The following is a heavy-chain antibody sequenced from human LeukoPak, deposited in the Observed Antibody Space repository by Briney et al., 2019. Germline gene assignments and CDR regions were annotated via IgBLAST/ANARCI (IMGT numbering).Heavy chain of an antibody. J-gene: IGHJ4*02. D-gene: IGHD3-22*01. CDR3: AKDLDSSAYERRPVLNYFDY. V-gene: IGHV3-23*01. CDR2: ISGGGVYT. CDR1: GFTFSSYA. Sequence: GRSLRLSCTASGFTFSSYAMSWVRQAPGKGLEWVSAISGGGVYTDYADSVKGRFTISRDNSKNTLYLQMNSLRAEDTAIYYCAKDLDSSAYERRPVLNYFDYWGQGTLVTVSS.